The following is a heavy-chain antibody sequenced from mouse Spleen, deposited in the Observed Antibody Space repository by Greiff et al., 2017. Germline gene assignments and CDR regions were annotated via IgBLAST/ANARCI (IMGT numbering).Heavy chain of an antibody. V-gene: IGHV5-16*01. CDR2: INYDGSST. J-gene: IGHJ1*03. CDR1: GFTFSDYY. Sequence: EVQVVESEGGLVQPGSSMKLSCTASGFTFSDYYMAWVRQVPEKGLEWVANINYDGSSTYYLDSLKSRFIISRDNAKNILYLQMSSLKSEDTATYYCARGGEYFDVWGTGTTVTVSS. CDR3: ARGGEYFDV.